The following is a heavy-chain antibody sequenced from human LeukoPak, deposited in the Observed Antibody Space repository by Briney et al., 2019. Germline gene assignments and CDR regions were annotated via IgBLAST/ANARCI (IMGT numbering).Heavy chain of an antibody. V-gene: IGHV1-2*02. J-gene: IGHJ4*02. CDR3: ARDRAVATIGGVDY. CDR1: GYSFTGYY. CDR2: INPNSGTT. Sequence: ASVKVSCKASGYSFTGYYIHWVRQAPGQGLEWMGYINPNSGTTEYEQNFQGRLTMTRDTSISTAYMELSSMRSDDTAVYYCARDRAVATIGGVDYWGQGTLVTVSS. D-gene: IGHD5-12*01.